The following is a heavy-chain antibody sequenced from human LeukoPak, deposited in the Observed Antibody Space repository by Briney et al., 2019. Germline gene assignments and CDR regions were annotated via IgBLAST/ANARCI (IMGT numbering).Heavy chain of an antibody. Sequence: PGGSLRLSCVASGFTFSSYGTQWVRQAPGKGLERVAFIGFDGSKIYYAGSVKGRFTISRDNSKNTVNLQMNSLRVEDTDVYYCAKDSDTDGHRHFDHWGQGTLVTVSS. CDR2: IGFDGSKI. J-gene: IGHJ4*02. CDR1: GFTFSSYG. CDR3: AKDSDTDGHRHFDH. D-gene: IGHD5-24*01. V-gene: IGHV3-30*02.